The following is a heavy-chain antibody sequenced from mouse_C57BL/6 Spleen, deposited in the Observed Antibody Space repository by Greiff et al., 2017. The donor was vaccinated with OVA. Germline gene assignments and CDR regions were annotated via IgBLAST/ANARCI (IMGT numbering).Heavy chain of an antibody. CDR1: GYTFTDYY. J-gene: IGHJ1*03. V-gene: IGHV1-26*01. D-gene: IGHD2-5*01. CDR2: INPNNGGT. CDR3: AIYSNPYWYFDV. Sequence: LQQSGPELVKPGASVKISCKASGYTFTDYYMNWVKQSHGKSLEWIGDINPNNGGTSYNQKFKGKATLTVDKSSSTAYMELRSLTSEDSAVYYCAIYSNPYWYFDVWGTGTTVTVSS.